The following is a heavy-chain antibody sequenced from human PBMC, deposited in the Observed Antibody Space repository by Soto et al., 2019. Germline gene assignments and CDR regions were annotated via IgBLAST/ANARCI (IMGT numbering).Heavy chain of an antibody. V-gene: IGHV3-23*01. CDR2: LSGSLDTA. D-gene: IGHD3-3*01. CDR3: AKDSGHPGFGVVIHAFDV. J-gene: IGHJ3*01. CDR1: GFSLSDYA. Sequence: EVQLLESGGGLGQPGGSLRLSCAASGFSLSDYAMNWVRQAPGKGLEWVATLSGSLDTAFYADSVKGRFTISRDNSKNTLYLQMNSLRADDTAIYDCAKDSGHPGFGVVIHAFDVWGQGTRVTVSS.